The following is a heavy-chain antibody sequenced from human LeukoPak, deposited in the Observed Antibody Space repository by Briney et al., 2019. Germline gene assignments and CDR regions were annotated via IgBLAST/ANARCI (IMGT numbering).Heavy chain of an antibody. CDR2: IIPIFGTA. J-gene: IGHJ6*04. CDR1: GGTFSSYA. CDR3: ARSGIVATIGEDYYYYDMDV. D-gene: IGHD5-12*01. V-gene: IGHV1-69*13. Sequence: SVKVSCKASGGTFSSYAISWVRQAPGQGLEWMGGIIPIFGTANYAQKFQGRVTITADESTSTAYMELSSLRSEDTAVYYCARSGIVATIGEDYYYYDMDVWGKGTTVTVSS.